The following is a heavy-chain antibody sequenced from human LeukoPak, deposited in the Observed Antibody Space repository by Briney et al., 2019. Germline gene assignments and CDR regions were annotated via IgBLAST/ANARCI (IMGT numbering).Heavy chain of an antibody. D-gene: IGHD4-11*01. CDR1: GFTFSDYY. V-gene: IGHV3-11*04. Sequence: GGSLRLSCAASGFTFSDYYMSWIRQAPGKGLEWVSYISSSGSTIYHADSVKGRFTISRDNSKNTLYLQMNSLRAEDTAVYYCAKDAEGYSNYGGLFDPWGQGTLVTVSS. J-gene: IGHJ5*02. CDR3: AKDAEGYSNYGGLFDP. CDR2: ISSSGSTI.